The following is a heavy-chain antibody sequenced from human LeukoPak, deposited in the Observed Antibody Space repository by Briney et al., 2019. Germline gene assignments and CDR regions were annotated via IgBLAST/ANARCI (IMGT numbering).Heavy chain of an antibody. Sequence: GGSLRLSCAASGFTFSSYWMHWVRQAPGKWLVWVSRINSDGSSTIYADSVKGRFTISRDNAKNTLYLQMNSLRAEDTAVYYCARDRWQWLGPGEKRPLDYWGQGTLVTVSS. D-gene: IGHD6-19*01. CDR3: ARDRWQWLGPGEKRPLDY. V-gene: IGHV3-74*01. CDR1: GFTFSSYW. CDR2: INSDGSST. J-gene: IGHJ4*02.